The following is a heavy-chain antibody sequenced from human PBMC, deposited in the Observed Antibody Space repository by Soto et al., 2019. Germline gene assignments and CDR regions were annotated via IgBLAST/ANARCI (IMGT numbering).Heavy chain of an antibody. CDR3: ARKGTGAPVDY. CDR1: GYTFRSYG. J-gene: IGHJ4*02. V-gene: IGHV1-18*01. CDR2: ISANNGNT. D-gene: IGHD1-1*01. Sequence: QVQLVQSGAEVKKPGASVKVSCKASGYTFRSYGISWVRQAPGQGLEWVGWISANNGNTHYAQRLQGRVTLTTDTSTSTAYMEVRSLRSDDTAVYYCARKGTGAPVDYWGQGTLVTVSS.